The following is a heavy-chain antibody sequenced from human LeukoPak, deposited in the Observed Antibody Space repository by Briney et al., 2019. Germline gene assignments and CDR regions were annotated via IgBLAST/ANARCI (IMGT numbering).Heavy chain of an antibody. J-gene: IGHJ3*02. CDR2: INSDGSST. V-gene: IGHV3-74*01. Sequence: GGSLRLSCAASGFTFSSSWMHWVRQAPEKGLVWVSRINSDGSSTSYADSVKGRFTISRDNAKNTLYLQMNSLRAEDTAVYYCARTDAFDIWGQGTMVTVSS. CDR1: GFTFSSSW. CDR3: ARTDAFDI.